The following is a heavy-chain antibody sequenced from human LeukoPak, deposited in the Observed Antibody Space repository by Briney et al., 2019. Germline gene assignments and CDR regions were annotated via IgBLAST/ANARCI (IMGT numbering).Heavy chain of an antibody. CDR3: AREKVVRGVHDY. D-gene: IGHD3-10*01. CDR1: GYTFTGYY. CDR2: INPNSGGT. Sequence: ASVKASCKASGYTFTGYYMHWVRPTPGQGLEWMGWINPNSGGTNYAQKFQGRVTMTRDTSISTAYMELSRLRSDDTAVYYCAREKVVRGVHDYWGQGTLVTVSS. J-gene: IGHJ4*02. V-gene: IGHV1-2*02.